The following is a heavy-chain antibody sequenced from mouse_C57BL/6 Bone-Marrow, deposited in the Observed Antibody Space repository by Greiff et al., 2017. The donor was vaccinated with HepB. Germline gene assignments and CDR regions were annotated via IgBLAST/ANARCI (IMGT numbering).Heavy chain of an antibody. Sequence: QLQQSGPELVKPGASVKISCKASGYSFTGYYMNWVKQSPEKSLEWIGEINPSTGGTTYNQKFKAKATLTVDKSSSTAYMQLKSLTSEDSAVYYCARNYGSRRDWYFDVWGTGTTVTVSS. CDR1: GYSFTGYY. J-gene: IGHJ1*03. D-gene: IGHD1-1*01. CDR3: ARNYGSRRDWYFDV. V-gene: IGHV1-42*01. CDR2: INPSTGGT.